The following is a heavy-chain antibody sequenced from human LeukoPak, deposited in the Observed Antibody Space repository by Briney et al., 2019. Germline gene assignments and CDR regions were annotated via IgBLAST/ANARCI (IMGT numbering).Heavy chain of an antibody. CDR3: ARENSGSYGAFDY. V-gene: IGHV7-4-1*02. D-gene: IGHD1-26*01. CDR2: INTNTGNP. J-gene: IGHJ4*02. CDR1: GYTFTSHA. Sequence: ASVKVSCKAFGYTFTSHAMNWVRQAPGQGLEWMGWINTNTGNPTYAQGFTGRFVFSLDTSASTAYLQISRLKAEDTAVYYCARENSGSYGAFDYWGQGTLVTVPS.